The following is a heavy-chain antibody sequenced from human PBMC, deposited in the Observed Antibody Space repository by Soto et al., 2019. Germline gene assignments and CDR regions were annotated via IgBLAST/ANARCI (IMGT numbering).Heavy chain of an antibody. Sequence: GGSLRLSCAASGFTFSSYGMSWVRQAPEKGLEWVSGISASDGGAYYADSVKGRFTISRGNSKNTLYLQMNSLRVEDTDVYYCAKDSDREYFQHWGQGTLVTVSS. CDR1: GFTFSSYG. D-gene: IGHD3-10*01. J-gene: IGHJ1*01. CDR2: ISASDGGA. V-gene: IGHV3-23*01. CDR3: AKDSDREYFQH.